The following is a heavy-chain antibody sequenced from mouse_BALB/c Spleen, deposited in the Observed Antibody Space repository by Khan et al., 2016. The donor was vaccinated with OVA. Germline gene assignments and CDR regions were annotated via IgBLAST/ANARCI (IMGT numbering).Heavy chain of an antibody. D-gene: IGHD2-1*01. J-gene: IGHJ3*01. CDR2: INPSTSYT. Sequence: VQLQQSGAELAKPGASVKMSCKASGYTFTNYWMHWVKQRPGQGLEWIGYINPSTSYTEYNQKFKDKATLTADKSSSTAYMQLSSLTSEDSAVDCCARRGVYGIFAYWGQGTLVTVSA. CDR3: ARRGVYGIFAY. V-gene: IGHV1-7*01. CDR1: GYTFTNYW.